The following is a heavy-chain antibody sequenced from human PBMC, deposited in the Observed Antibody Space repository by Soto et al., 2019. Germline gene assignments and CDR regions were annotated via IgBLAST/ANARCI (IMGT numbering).Heavy chain of an antibody. CDR3: ARYRREAVAEDTVDN. J-gene: IGHJ4*01. V-gene: IGHV4-59*01. D-gene: IGHD6-13*01. CDR1: GGSISSNY. CDR2: VYNSGST. Sequence: SETLSLTCTVSGGSISSNYWTWIRQPPGKGLEWIGYVYNSGSTNYNPSLKSRVTMSEDTSKSRFSLKVNSMTAADTAVYYCARYRREAVAEDTVDNWGHGILVTVSS.